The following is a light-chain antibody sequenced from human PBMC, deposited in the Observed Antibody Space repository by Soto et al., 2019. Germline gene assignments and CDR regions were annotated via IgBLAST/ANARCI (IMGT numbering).Light chain of an antibody. Sequence: QSVMTQPPSVSAAPGQKVTISCSGSSSNIGGNSVSWYQQLPGTAPKLLIYDDNKRPSGIPDRYSGSKSGTSDTLGITGFQTGDEADYYCGSWDSSLSDYVFGTCNQLTVL. CDR1: SSNIGGNS. CDR2: DDN. V-gene: IGLV1-51*01. J-gene: IGLJ1*01. CDR3: GSWDSSLSDYV.